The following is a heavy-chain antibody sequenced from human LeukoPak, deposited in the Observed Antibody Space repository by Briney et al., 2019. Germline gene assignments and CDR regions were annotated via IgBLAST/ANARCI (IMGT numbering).Heavy chain of an antibody. Sequence: GGSLRLSCAASEFTFSSYAMSWVRQAPGKGLEWVSAISGSGGSTYYADSVKGRFTISRDNSKNTLYLQMNSLRAEDTAVYYCAKDLYYYDSSGYPSFDAFDIWGQGTTVTVSS. CDR3: AKDLYYYDSSGYPSFDAFDI. J-gene: IGHJ3*02. D-gene: IGHD3-22*01. CDR1: EFTFSSYA. V-gene: IGHV3-23*01. CDR2: ISGSGGST.